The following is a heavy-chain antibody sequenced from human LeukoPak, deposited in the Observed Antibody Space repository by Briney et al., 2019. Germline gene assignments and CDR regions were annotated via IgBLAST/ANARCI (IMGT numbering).Heavy chain of an antibody. Sequence: PGRSLRLSCAASGFTFSSYGMHWVRQAPGKGLEWVAFIRYDGSNKYYADSVKGRFTISRDNSKNTLYLQMNSLRAEDTAVYYCAKDGVTMVRGPDAFDIWGQGTMVTVSS. V-gene: IGHV3-30*02. J-gene: IGHJ3*02. CDR1: GFTFSSYG. CDR3: AKDGVTMVRGPDAFDI. CDR2: IRYDGSNK. D-gene: IGHD3-10*01.